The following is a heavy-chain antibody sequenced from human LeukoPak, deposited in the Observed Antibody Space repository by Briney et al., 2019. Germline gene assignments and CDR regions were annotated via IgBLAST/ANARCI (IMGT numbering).Heavy chain of an antibody. V-gene: IGHV4-59*01. Sequence: SETLSLTCTVSGGSINGYYWGWIRQPPGKGLEWIGNIYYSGSTNYNPSLKSRVTISVDTSKNQLSLRLKSVTAADTAVYYCARSQWLPIDAFDIWGQGTMVIVSS. CDR3: ARSQWLPIDAFDI. J-gene: IGHJ3*02. CDR1: GGSINGYY. CDR2: IYYSGST. D-gene: IGHD5-12*01.